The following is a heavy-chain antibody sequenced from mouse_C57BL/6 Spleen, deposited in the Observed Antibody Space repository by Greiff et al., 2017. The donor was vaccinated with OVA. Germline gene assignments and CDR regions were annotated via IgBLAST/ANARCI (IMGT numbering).Heavy chain of an antibody. Sequence: QVQLQQPGAELVKPGASVKMSCKASGYTFTSYWITWVKQRPGQGLEWIGDIYPGSGSTNYNEKFKSKATLTVDTSSSTAYMQLSSLTSEDSAVYYGARRGYDHDQGYWYFDVWGTGTTVTVSS. V-gene: IGHV1-55*01. D-gene: IGHD2-4*01. CDR1: GYTFTSYW. CDR3: ARRGYDHDQGYWYFDV. J-gene: IGHJ1*03. CDR2: IYPGSGST.